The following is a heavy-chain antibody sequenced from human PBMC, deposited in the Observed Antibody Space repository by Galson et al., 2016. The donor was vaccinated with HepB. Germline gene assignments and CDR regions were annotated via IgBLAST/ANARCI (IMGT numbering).Heavy chain of an antibody. CDR3: ARDGNAFNFDF. J-gene: IGHJ6*02. D-gene: IGHD5-24*01. Sequence: SVKVSCKAFGYGLTTYYMQWVRQAPGQGLEWLATISPSGDTTNYAPTFQGRVSVARDTSTSTVYLELSSLRSEDTAIYFCARDGNAFNFDFWGQGTTVTVSS. V-gene: IGHV1-46*01. CDR2: ISPSGDTT. CDR1: GYGLTTYY.